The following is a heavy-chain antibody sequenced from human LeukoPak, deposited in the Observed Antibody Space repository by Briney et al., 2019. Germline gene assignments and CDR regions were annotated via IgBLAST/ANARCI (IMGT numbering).Heavy chain of an antibody. CDR2: ISAYNGNT. V-gene: IGHV1-18*04. Sequence: ASVKVSCKASGYTFTGYYMHWVRQAPGQGLEWMGWISAYNGNTNYAQKLQGRVTMTTDTSTSTAYMELRSLRSDDTAVYYCARDHPTGDYWGQGTLITVSS. CDR1: GYTFTGYY. CDR3: ARDHPTGDY. J-gene: IGHJ4*02.